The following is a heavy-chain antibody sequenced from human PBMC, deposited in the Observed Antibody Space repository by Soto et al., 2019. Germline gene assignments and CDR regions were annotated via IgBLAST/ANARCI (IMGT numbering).Heavy chain of an antibody. V-gene: IGHV3-23*01. CDR3: AKAFSMTRSLLNYFDY. CDR1: GFTFSSYA. D-gene: IGHD1-26*01. Sequence: GGSLRLSCAASGFTFSSYAMSWVRQAPGKGLEWVSAISGSGGSKYYADSVKGRFTISRDNSKNTLYLQMNSLRAEDTAVYYCAKAFSMTRSLLNYFDYWGQGTLVTVSS. CDR2: ISGSGGSK. J-gene: IGHJ4*02.